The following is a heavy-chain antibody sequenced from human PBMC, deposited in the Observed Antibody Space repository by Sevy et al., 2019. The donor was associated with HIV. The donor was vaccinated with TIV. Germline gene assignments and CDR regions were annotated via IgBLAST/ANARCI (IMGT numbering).Heavy chain of an antibody. J-gene: IGHJ4*02. Sequence: GGSLRLSCAASGFSFSNYAMSWVRQGPGMGLKWVAAISGSGLSTYYADSVKGRFTISRDNSKKTLHLQMKSLRVEDTAVYYCAKVKIAAVAGAGDFDYWGQGTLVTVSS. D-gene: IGHD6-19*01. CDR2: ISGSGLST. CDR3: AKVKIAAVAGAGDFDY. CDR1: GFSFSNYA. V-gene: IGHV3-23*01.